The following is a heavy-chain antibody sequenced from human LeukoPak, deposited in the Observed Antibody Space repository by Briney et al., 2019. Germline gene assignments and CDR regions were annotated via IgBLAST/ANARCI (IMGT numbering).Heavy chain of an antibody. CDR3: ARTYCSSTSCYDLFDY. D-gene: IGHD2-2*01. V-gene: IGHV1-8*01. CDR2: MNPNSGNT. J-gene: IGHJ4*02. CDR1: GYTFASFD. Sequence: ASVKVSCKASGYTFASFDINWVRQAPGQGLEWMGWMNPNSGNTGYARKFQGRVTMTRNTSISTAYMELSSLRSEDTAVYYCARTYCSSTSCYDLFDYWGQGTLVTVSS.